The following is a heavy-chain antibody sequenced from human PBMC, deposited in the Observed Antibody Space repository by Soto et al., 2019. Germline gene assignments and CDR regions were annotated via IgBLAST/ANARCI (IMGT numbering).Heavy chain of an antibody. CDR1: GFTFTSSA. J-gene: IGHJ4*02. CDR2: IVVGSGNT. V-gene: IGHV1-58*01. D-gene: IGHD3-16*01. Sequence: SSVKVSCKASGFTFTSSAVQWVRQARGQRLEWIGWIVVGSGNTNYAQKFQERVTITRDMSTSTAYMELSSLRSEDTAVYYCAADTTQLGEPLRIDYWGQGTLVAVS. CDR3: AADTTQLGEPLRIDY.